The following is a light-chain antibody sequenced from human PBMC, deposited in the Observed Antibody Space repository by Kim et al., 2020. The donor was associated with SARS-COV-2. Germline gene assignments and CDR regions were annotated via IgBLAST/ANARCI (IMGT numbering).Light chain of an antibody. V-gene: IGKV3-20*01. CDR1: QSVSSSY. Sequence: PGERATLSCRASQSVSSSYLAWYQQKPGQAPRLLIYGASSRATGIPDRFSGSGSGTDFTLTISRLEPEDFAVYYCQQYGNSTGTFGQGTKVEIK. J-gene: IGKJ1*01. CDR2: GAS. CDR3: QQYGNSTGT.